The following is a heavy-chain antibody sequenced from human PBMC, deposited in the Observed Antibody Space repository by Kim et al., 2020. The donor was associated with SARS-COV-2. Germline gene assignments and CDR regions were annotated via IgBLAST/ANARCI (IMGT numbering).Heavy chain of an antibody. Sequence: SETLSLTCAVYGGSFSGYYWSWIRQPPGKGLEWIGEINHSGSTNYNPSLKSRVTISVDTSKNQFSLKLSSVTAADTAVYYCARGFEGGSSWYLDYYYYGMDVWGQGTTVTVSS. CDR2: INHSGST. D-gene: IGHD6-13*01. V-gene: IGHV4-34*01. J-gene: IGHJ6*02. CDR1: GGSFSGYY. CDR3: ARGFEGGSSWYLDYYYYGMDV.